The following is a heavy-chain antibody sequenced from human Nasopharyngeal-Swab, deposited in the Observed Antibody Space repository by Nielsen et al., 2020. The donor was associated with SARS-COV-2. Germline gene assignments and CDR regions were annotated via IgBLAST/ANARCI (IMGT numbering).Heavy chain of an antibody. CDR1: GGTFSSYA. CDR2: IIPIFGTA. CDR3: ARYVGGYNSGYFDY. J-gene: IGHJ4*02. Sequence: SVKVSCKASGGTFSSYAISWVRQAPGQGLEWMGGIIPIFGTANYAQKFQGRVTITADESTSTAYMELSSLRSEDTAVYYCARYVGGYNSGYFDYWGQGTLVIVSS. V-gene: IGHV1-69*13. D-gene: IGHD5-24*01.